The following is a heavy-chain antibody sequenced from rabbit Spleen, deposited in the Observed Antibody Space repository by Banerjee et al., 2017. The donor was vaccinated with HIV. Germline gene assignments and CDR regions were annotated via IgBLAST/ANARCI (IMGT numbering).Heavy chain of an antibody. CDR1: GVSFSSNHY. Sequence: QSLEESGGDLVKPGASLTLTCTASGVSFSSNHYMCWVRQAPGKGLEWIACIEGGSSTFSYFASWAKGRFTCSKTSSTTVTLQVTSLTAADTATYFCTRDDGSGHYIDGYFNLWGQGTLVTVS. J-gene: IGHJ4*01. D-gene: IGHD1-1*01. V-gene: IGHV1S40*01. CDR2: IEGGSSTFS. CDR3: TRDDGSGHYIDGYFNL.